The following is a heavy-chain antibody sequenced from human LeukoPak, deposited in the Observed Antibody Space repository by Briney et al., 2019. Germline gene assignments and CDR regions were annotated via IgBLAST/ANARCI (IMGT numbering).Heavy chain of an antibody. CDR2: IKQDGSET. V-gene: IGHV3-7*03. Sequence: GGSLRLSCAASGFTFSDFWMTWVRQTPGKGLEWVAYIKQDGSETSYVDSVKGRFTISRDNAKNSLYLQMNSLRAEDTALYYCAKGHAWTTPWGQGTLVTVSS. J-gene: IGHJ5*02. D-gene: IGHD3-16*01. CDR1: GFTFSDFW. CDR3: AKGHAWTTP.